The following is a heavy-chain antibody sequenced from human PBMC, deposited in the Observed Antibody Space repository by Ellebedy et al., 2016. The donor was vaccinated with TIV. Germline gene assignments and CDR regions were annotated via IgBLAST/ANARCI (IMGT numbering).Heavy chain of an antibody. CDR3: ARLDRYDAFDI. CDR1: GYTLFYYG. D-gene: IGHD5/OR15-5a*01. Sequence: SVKVSCXASGYTLFYYGINWVRQAPGQGLEWMGRIIPLLDVPNYAQKFEGRVTITADKSTSTAYMDLSSLTSDDTAIYYCARLDRYDAFDIWGQGTMVTASS. CDR2: IIPLLDVP. V-gene: IGHV1-69*04. J-gene: IGHJ3*02.